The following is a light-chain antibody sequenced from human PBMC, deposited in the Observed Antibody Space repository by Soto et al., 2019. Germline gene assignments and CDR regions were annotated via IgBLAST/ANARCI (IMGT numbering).Light chain of an antibody. V-gene: IGKV3-20*01. Sequence: EIVLTQSPGTLSLSPGEGATISCRASQIVSNNYLAWYQQKPDQAPRLLVYGASRRATVIPDRFSGSGSGTDFTLTISRLEPEDFAVYYCQQYGNSLPWTFGQGTKVEIK. CDR1: QIVSNNY. J-gene: IGKJ1*01. CDR3: QQYGNSLPWT. CDR2: GAS.